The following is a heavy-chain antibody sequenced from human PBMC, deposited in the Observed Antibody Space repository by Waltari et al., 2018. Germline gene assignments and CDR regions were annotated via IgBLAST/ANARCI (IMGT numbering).Heavy chain of an antibody. Sequence: QVQLQQWGAGLLKPSETLSLTCAVYGGSFRGYYWSWIRQPPGKGLEWIGEINHSGSTNYNPSLKSRVTISVDTSKNQFSLKLSSVTAADTAVYYCARSRLRFSSWGVWGKGTTVTISS. D-gene: IGHD3-3*01. CDR1: GGSFRGYY. CDR3: ARSRLRFSSWGV. V-gene: IGHV4-34*01. CDR2: INHSGST. J-gene: IGHJ6*04.